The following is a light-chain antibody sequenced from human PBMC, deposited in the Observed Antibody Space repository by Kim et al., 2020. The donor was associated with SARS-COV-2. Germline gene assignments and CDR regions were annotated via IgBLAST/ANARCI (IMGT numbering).Light chain of an antibody. Sequence: PGQTASISCSGDDMGDKYTCWYQQKPGHSPVMVISQDNKRPSGIPERFSGSNSGNTATLTISGTQAVDEGDYYCQAWDSSTASVVFGGGTQLTVL. CDR3: QAWDSSTASVV. V-gene: IGLV3-1*01. CDR1: DMGDKY. J-gene: IGLJ2*01. CDR2: QDN.